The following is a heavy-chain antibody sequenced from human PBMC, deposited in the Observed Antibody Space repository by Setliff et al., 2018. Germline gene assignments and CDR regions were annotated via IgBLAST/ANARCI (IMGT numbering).Heavy chain of an antibody. Sequence: GGSLRLSCAASGFTFTSYAMTWVRQAPGKGLEWVSTVSGAGDFTYYADSVKGRFTISRDNSKNTLFLQMNSLRAEDTAVYYCAKGRLGGHHGWFDPWVQGTLVTVSS. D-gene: IGHD3-16*01. CDR3: AKGRLGGHHGWFDP. CDR1: GFTFTSYA. J-gene: IGHJ5*02. V-gene: IGHV3-23*01. CDR2: VSGAGDFT.